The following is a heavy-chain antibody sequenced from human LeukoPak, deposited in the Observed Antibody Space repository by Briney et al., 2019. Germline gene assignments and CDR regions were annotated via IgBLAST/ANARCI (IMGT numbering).Heavy chain of an antibody. CDR2: INTNTGNP. CDR1: GYTFTSYA. J-gene: IGHJ6*03. V-gene: IGHV7-4-1*02. D-gene: IGHD3-9*01. CDR3: ASGGDDYDILTGPNAVDYYYYMDV. Sequence: ASVKVSCKASGYTFTSYAMNWVRQAPGQGLEWMGWINTNTGNPTYAQGFTGRFVFSLDTSVSTAYLQISSLKAEDTAVYYCASGGDDYDILTGPNAVDYYYYMDVWGKGTTVTVSS.